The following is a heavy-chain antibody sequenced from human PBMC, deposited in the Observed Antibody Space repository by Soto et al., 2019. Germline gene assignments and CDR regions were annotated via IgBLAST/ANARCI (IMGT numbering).Heavy chain of an antibody. CDR2: IYYSGST. CDR3: ARRGGSSPFDY. J-gene: IGHJ4*02. CDR1: GGSISSSSYY. V-gene: IGHV4-39*01. D-gene: IGHD1-26*01. Sequence: QLQLQESGPGLVEPSETLSLTCTVSGGSISSSSYYWGWIRQSPGKGLEWIGNIYYSGSTYYNPSLKSRVTISVDTSKNQFSLKLSSVTAADTAVYYCARRGGSSPFDYWGQGTLVTVSS.